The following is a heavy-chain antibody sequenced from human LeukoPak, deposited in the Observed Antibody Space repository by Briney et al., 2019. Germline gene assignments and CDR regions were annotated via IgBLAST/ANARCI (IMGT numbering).Heavy chain of an antibody. J-gene: IGHJ5*02. Sequence: KPSETLSLTCTVSGYSISSGYYWGWIRQPPGKGLEYIGSIYHSGSTYYNPSLKSRVTISVDTSKNQFSLKLSSVTAADTALYYCAKRKGVWGNYFDPWGQGILVTVSS. CDR1: GYSISSGYY. D-gene: IGHD3-16*01. V-gene: IGHV4-38-2*02. CDR2: IYHSGST. CDR3: AKRKGVWGNYFDP.